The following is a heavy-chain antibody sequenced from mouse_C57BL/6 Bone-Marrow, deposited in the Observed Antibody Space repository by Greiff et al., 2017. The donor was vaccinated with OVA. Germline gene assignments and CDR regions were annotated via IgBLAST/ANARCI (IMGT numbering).Heavy chain of an antibody. J-gene: IGHJ2*01. V-gene: IGHV14-4*01. Sequence: VQLQQSGAELVRPGASVKLSCTASGFNIKDDYMHWVKQRPEQGLEWIGWIDPENGDTEYASKFQGKATITADTSSNTAYLQLSSLTSEDTAVYYCTADDHLDYWGQGTALTVSS. CDR1: GFNIKDDY. CDR3: TADDHLDY. CDR2: IDPENGDT.